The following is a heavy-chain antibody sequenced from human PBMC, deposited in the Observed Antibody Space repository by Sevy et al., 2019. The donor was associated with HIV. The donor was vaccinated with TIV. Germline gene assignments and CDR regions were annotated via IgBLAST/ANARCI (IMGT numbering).Heavy chain of an antibody. V-gene: IGHV3-53*01. D-gene: IGHD6-19*01. CDR3: ARVPIAVAGYYYYGMDV. Sequence: GGSLRLSCAASGFTVSSNYMSWVRQAPGKGLEWVSVIYSGGSTYYADSVKGRFTISKDNSKNTLYLQMNSLRAEDTAVYYCARVPIAVAGYYYYGMDVWGQGTTVTVSS. J-gene: IGHJ6*02. CDR2: IYSGGST. CDR1: GFTVSSNY.